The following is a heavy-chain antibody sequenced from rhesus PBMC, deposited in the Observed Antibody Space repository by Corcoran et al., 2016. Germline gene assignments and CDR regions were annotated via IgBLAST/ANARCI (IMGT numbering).Heavy chain of an antibody. D-gene: IGHD2-2*01. CDR2: ISGSSSNT. CDR1: GFTFSDYC. CDR3: ARSIYCTSTTCFDY. Sequence: EVQLVESGGGLVQLGGSLSVSCVASGFTFSDYCMDWVRQASGKGLEWVSSISGSSSNTYYPDSVKGRFTISRDNAKNTLYLQMNSLRAEDTAVYYCARSIYCTSTTCFDYWGQGVLVTVSS. V-gene: IGHV3-37*01. J-gene: IGHJ4*01.